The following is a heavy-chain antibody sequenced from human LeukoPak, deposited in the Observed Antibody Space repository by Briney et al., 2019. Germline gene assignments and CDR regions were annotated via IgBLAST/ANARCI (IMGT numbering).Heavy chain of an antibody. CDR2: IYYSGST. D-gene: IGHD4-17*01. CDR3: ARGGDYGDSTFDY. V-gene: IGHV4-31*03. Sequence: PSETLSLTCTVSGGSISSGGYYWSWICQHPGKGLEWIGYIYYSGSTYYNPSLKSRVTISVDTSKNQFSLKLSSVTAADTAVYYCARGGDYGDSTFDYWGQGTLVTVSS. CDR1: GGSISSGGYY. J-gene: IGHJ4*02.